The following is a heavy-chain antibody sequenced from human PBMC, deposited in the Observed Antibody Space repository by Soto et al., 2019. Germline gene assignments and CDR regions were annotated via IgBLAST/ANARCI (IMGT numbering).Heavy chain of an antibody. D-gene: IGHD1-7*01. CDR1: GGTFSNYG. J-gene: IGHJ2*01. CDR3: ATDRVGTTSGSTYWYFDL. V-gene: IGHV1-69*12. Sequence: QVQLVQSGAEVRKPGSSVKVSCKASGGTFSNYGISWVRQAPGQGLEWVGGIIPILDITNYAQRFQGRVTVTADESTTTAYMELTSLRSEDSAIYYCATDRVGTTSGSTYWYFDLWGRRTLVTVSS. CDR2: IIPILDIT.